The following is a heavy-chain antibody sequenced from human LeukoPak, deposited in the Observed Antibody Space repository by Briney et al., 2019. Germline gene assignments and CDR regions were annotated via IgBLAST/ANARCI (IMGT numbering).Heavy chain of an antibody. J-gene: IGHJ4*02. D-gene: IGHD3-22*01. Sequence: GASVKVSCKASGYTFTNYFMHWVRQAPGQGLEWMGGIIPIFGTANYAQKFQGRVTITADESTSTAYMELSSLRSEDTAVYYCAREVGGDYYDSSGYYFDYWGQGTLVTVSS. V-gene: IGHV1-69*13. CDR3: AREVGGDYYDSSGYYFDY. CDR2: IIPIFGTA. CDR1: GYTFTNYF.